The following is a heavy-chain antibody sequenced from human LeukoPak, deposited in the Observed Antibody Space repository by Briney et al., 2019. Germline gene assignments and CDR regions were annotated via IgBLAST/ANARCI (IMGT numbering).Heavy chain of an antibody. CDR1: GFAFSNYA. D-gene: IGHD3-10*01. CDR2: IKSDGSST. V-gene: IGHV3-74*01. CDR3: ARGNYYGMDV. Sequence: GGSLRLSCAASGFAFSNYAMSWIRQAPGKGLVCVSRIKSDGSSTSYADSVKGRFTISRDNAKNTLYLQMNSLRAEDTAVYYCARGNYYGMDVWGQGTTVTVSS. J-gene: IGHJ6*02.